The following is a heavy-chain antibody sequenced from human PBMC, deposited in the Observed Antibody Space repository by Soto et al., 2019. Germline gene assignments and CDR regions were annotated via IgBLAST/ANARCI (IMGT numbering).Heavy chain of an antibody. CDR2: INHSGST. Sequence: QVQLQQWGAGLSKPSETLSLTCVDYGGSFSGYYWSWMRQPPGKGLEWNGEINHSGSTNYNPSLKSRVTISVDTSKNQFSLKLSSVTAADTAVYYCARAVPPPYGSGSYTSFFDYWGQGTLVTVSS. J-gene: IGHJ4*02. V-gene: IGHV4-34*02. D-gene: IGHD3-10*01. CDR1: GGSFSGYY. CDR3: ARAVPPPYGSGSYTSFFDY.